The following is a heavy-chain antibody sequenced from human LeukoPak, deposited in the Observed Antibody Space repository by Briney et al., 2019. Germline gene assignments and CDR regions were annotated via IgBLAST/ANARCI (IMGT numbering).Heavy chain of an antibody. CDR1: GYRFISHY. D-gene: IGHD2-21*02. CDR3: AREGSYCVGGDCYSFDF. Sequence: ASVKVSCKASGYRFISHYIHWVRHAPGQGPEWLGWMHAGNGNTRYPEKFEGRVTMTRDTSSNTAYMDLTSLRSDDTAVYYCAREGSYCVGGDCYSFDFWGQGTLVTVSS. J-gene: IGHJ4*02. CDR2: MHAGNGNT. V-gene: IGHV1-2*02.